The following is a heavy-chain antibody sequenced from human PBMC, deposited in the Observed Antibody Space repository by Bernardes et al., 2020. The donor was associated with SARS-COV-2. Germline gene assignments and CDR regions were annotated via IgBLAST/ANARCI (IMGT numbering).Heavy chain of an antibody. V-gene: IGHV4-4*07. CDR3: AKDYGDYQHGAFDI. Sequence: SETLSLTCTVSGASIRGHYWSWIRQPAGKGLEWIGRIYSSGNTNYKPTLKSRVTMSVDTSKNQFSLRLSSVTAADTAVYYCAKDYGDYQHGAFDIWGQGTMVNVSS. CDR2: IYSSGNT. CDR1: GASIRGHY. D-gene: IGHD4-17*01. J-gene: IGHJ3*02.